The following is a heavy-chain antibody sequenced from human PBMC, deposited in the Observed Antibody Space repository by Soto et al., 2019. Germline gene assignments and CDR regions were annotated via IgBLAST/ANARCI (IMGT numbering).Heavy chain of an antibody. J-gene: IGHJ6*02. Sequence: QVQLQESGPGLVKPSQTLSLTCTVSGGSISSGGYYWSWIRQHPGKGLEWIGYIYYSGSTYYNPSLKSRVTISVDTSKNQFSLKLSSVTAADTAVYYWARDREDTTVTTDYYYGMDVWGQGTTVTVSS. V-gene: IGHV4-31*03. CDR3: ARDREDTTVTTDYYYGMDV. D-gene: IGHD4-17*01. CDR2: IYYSGST. CDR1: GGSISSGGYY.